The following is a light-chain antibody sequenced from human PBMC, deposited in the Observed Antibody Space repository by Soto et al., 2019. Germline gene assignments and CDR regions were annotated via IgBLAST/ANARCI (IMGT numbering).Light chain of an antibody. V-gene: IGLV1-40*01. Sequence: QSVLTQPPSVSGAPGQKVPISCTRSSSNIGAAYDVHWYQHLPGTAPKLLIYGNNNRPSGVPDRFSGSKSGTSASLAITGLQAEDEADYYCQSYDSSLSGWVFGGGTKVTVL. CDR1: SSNIGAAYD. J-gene: IGLJ3*02. CDR2: GNN. CDR3: QSYDSSLSGWV.